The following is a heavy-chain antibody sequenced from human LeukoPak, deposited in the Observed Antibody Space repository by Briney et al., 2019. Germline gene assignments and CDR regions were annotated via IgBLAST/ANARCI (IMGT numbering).Heavy chain of an antibody. Sequence: GGSLRLSCAASGFTFSSYAMIWVRQAPGKGLEWVSTTSGSGGSSYYADSVKGRFTISRDNSKNTLYLQMNSLIAEDTAVYYCAKAGYSYGVPFFDYWGQGTLVTVSS. CDR2: TSGSGGSS. D-gene: IGHD5-18*01. V-gene: IGHV3-23*01. CDR1: GFTFSSYA. J-gene: IGHJ4*02. CDR3: AKAGYSYGVPFFDY.